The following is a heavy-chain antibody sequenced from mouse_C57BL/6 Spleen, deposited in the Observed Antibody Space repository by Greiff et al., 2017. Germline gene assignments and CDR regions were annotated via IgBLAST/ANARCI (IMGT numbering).Heavy chain of an antibody. J-gene: IGHJ2*01. CDR1: GFTFTDYY. Sequence: EVMLVESGGGLVQPGGSLCLSCAASGFTFTDYYMSWVRQPPGKALEWLGFIRNKANGYTTEYSASVTGRFTISRDNSQSILYLQMNALRAEDSATYYCERYGGWLLPFDYWGQGTTLTVSS. D-gene: IGHD2-3*01. V-gene: IGHV7-3*01. CDR2: IRNKANGYTT. CDR3: ERYGGWLLPFDY.